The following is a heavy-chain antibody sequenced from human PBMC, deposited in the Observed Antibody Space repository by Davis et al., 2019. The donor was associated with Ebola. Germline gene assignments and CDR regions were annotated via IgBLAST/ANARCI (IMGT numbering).Heavy chain of an antibody. J-gene: IGHJ2*01. D-gene: IGHD3-22*01. CDR2: INPNSGGT. Sequence: ASVKVSCKASGYTFTGYYMHWVRQAPGQGLEWLGRINPNSGGTNYAQKLQGRVTMTTDTSPTTAYMELRSLRSDDTAVYYCAKDYYDSSGYWYFDLWGRGTLVTVSS. V-gene: IGHV1-2*06. CDR3: AKDYYDSSGYWYFDL. CDR1: GYTFTGYY.